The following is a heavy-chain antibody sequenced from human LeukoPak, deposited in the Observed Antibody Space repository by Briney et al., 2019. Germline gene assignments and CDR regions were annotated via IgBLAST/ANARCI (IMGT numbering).Heavy chain of an antibody. V-gene: IGHV3-7*01. CDR3: ARARDQLLYYFNY. CDR2: IKQDGSEK. CDR1: GFTFSSYW. Sequence: GGSLRLSCAASGFTFSSYWVSWDRQAPGEGLEWVANIKQDGSEKYYVDSVKGRFTISRDNAKNSLYLQMNSLRAEDTAVYYCARARDQLLYYFNYWGQGTLVTVSS. J-gene: IGHJ4*02. D-gene: IGHD2-2*01.